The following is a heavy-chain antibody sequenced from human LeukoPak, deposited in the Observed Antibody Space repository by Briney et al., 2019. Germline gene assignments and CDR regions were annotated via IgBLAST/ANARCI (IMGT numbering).Heavy chain of an antibody. V-gene: IGHV4-31*11. CDR3: ARSRDGYNFPY. CDR2: IYSSGST. D-gene: IGHD5-24*01. Sequence: SETLSLTCAVYGGSFSGYYWSWIRQHPGKGLEWIGYIYSSGSTYYNPSLKSRVTILVDTSKNQFSLKLSSVTAADTAVYYCARSRDGYNFPYWGQGTLVTVSS. J-gene: IGHJ4*02. CDR1: GGSFSGYY.